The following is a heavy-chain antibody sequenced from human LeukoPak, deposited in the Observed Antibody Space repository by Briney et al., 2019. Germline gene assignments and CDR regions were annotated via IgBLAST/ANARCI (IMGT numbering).Heavy chain of an antibody. D-gene: IGHD1-26*01. J-gene: IGHJ4*02. CDR1: GFTFSSYE. Sequence: GGSLRLFCAASGFTFSSYEMNWVRQAPGKGLEWVSYISSSGSTIYYADSVKGRFTISRDNSKNTLHLQMNSLRAEDTAVYYCAKRPDRGELYFDYWGQGTLVTVSS. CDR3: AKRPDRGELYFDY. V-gene: IGHV3-48*03. CDR2: ISSSGSTI.